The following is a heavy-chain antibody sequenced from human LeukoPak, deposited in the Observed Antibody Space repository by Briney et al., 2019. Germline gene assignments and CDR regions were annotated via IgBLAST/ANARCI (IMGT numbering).Heavy chain of an antibody. CDR2: IKKDGSEK. CDR1: GFTFSSYW. D-gene: IGHD4-17*01. J-gene: IGHJ1*01. CDR3: AKEIYGDSTGGRFQH. V-gene: IGHV3-7*03. Sequence: PGGSLRLSCAASGFTFSSYWMSWVRQAPGKGLEWVANIKKDGSEKYYVDSVKGRFTISRDNAKNSLYLQMNSLRAEDTAVYYCAKEIYGDSTGGRFQHWGQGTLVTVSS.